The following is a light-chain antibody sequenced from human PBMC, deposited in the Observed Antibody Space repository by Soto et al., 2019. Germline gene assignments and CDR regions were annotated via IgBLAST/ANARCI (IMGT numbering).Light chain of an antibody. J-gene: IGKJ5*01. CDR1: QSVSSY. CDR2: DAS. Sequence: EIALTQSPATLSLSPGERATLSCRASQSVSSYLAWYQQKPGQAPRLLIYDASNRAPGIPARFSGSGSGTDFTLTISSLEPEDFAVYYCQQRSNWPPVTFGQGTRLEIK. CDR3: QQRSNWPPVT. V-gene: IGKV3-11*01.